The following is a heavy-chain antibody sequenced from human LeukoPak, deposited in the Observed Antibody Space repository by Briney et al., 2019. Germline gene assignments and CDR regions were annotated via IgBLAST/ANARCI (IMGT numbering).Heavy chain of an antibody. V-gene: IGHV1-46*01. D-gene: IGHD2-21*02. CDR2: INPSGDST. CDR1: GYTFTSYD. CDR3: ASVLYCGADCYSGRYFFDY. Sequence: ASLKVSCAASGYTFTSYDMHWVRQAPGQGLEWMGIINPSGDSTSYAQKFQGRVTMTRGTSTSTVYMELSSLRSEDTAVYYCASVLYCGADCYSGRYFFDYWGQGTLVTVSS. J-gene: IGHJ4*02.